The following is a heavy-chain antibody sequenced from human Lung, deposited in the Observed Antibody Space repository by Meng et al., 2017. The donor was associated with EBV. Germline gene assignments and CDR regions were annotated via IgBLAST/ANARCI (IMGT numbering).Heavy chain of an antibody. Sequence: VKLLEVGGGLGQPGGSLRLSCATSGLTFSRSVMSWVRQAPGKGLEWVSAISESGANTYYVDSVKGRFTISRDNSKNTLYLQMSSLRAEDTAVYYCANIPGYWGQGILVTVSS. D-gene: IGHD2-21*01. V-gene: IGHV3-23*01. CDR2: ISESGANT. CDR3: ANIPGY. CDR1: GLTFSRSV. J-gene: IGHJ4*02.